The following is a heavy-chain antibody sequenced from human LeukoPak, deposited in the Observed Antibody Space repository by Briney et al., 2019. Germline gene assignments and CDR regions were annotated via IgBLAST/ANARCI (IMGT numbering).Heavy chain of an antibody. V-gene: IGHV3-66*01. J-gene: IGHJ4*02. CDR3: ARGGGNLSFDY. CDR2: IYSSGST. Sequence: GGSLRLSCAASGFIVSSSYMSWVQAPGKGLEWVSVIYSSGSTDYADSVKGRFTISRDNSKNTLSLQMNSLRAEDTAVYYCARGGGNLSFDYWGQGTLVTVSS. CDR1: GFIVSSSY. D-gene: IGHD4-23*01.